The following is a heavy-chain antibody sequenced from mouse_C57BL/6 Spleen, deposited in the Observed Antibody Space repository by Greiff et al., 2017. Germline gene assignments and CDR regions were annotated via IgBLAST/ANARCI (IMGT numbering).Heavy chain of an antibody. CDR2: IHPNSGST. J-gene: IGHJ2*01. D-gene: IGHD1-1*01. CDR3: ARYYGSSYAFDY. V-gene: IGHV1-64*01. CDR1: GYTFTSYW. Sequence: QVQLQQPGAELVKPGASVKLSCKASGYTFTSYWMHWVKQRPGQGLEWIGMIHPNSGSTNYNEKFKSKATLTVDKSSSTAYMQLSSLTSEDSAVYYCARYYGSSYAFDYWGQGTTLTVSS.